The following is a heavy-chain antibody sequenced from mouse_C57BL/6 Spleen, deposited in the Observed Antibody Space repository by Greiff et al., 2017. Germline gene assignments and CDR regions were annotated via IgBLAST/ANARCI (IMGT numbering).Heavy chain of an antibody. V-gene: IGHV1-52*01. D-gene: IGHD1-1*01. Sequence: QVQLQQSGAELVRPGSSVKLSCKASGYTFTSYWMHWVKQRPIQGLEWIGNIDPSDSDTHYNQTFKDKATVTVDKSSSTAYMQLSSLTSEDSAVYYCARDYGSSYRFAYWGQGTLVTVSA. CDR2: IDPSDSDT. J-gene: IGHJ3*01. CDR3: ARDYGSSYRFAY. CDR1: GYTFTSYW.